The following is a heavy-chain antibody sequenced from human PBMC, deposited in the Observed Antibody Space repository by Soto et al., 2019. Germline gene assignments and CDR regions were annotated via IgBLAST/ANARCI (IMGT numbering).Heavy chain of an antibody. D-gene: IGHD3-10*01. CDR1: GYTLTELS. CDR2: FDPEDGET. J-gene: IGHJ5*02. CDR3: ATQLIIRGVIIYRFRGCFDP. Sequence: GASVKVSCKVSGYTLTELSMHWVRQAPGKGLEWMGGFDPEDGETIYAQKFQGRVTMTEDTSTDTAYMELSSLRSEDTAVYYCATQLIIRGVIIYRFRGCFDPWGQGTLVTVSS. V-gene: IGHV1-24*01.